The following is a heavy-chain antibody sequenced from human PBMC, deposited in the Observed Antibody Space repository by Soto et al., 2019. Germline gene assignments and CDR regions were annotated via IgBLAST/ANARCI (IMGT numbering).Heavy chain of an antibody. CDR1: GFTFSSYA. CDR2: ISGSGGST. V-gene: IGHV3-23*01. D-gene: IGHD3-3*01. J-gene: IGHJ4*02. Sequence: EVQLLESGGGLVQPGGSLRLSCAASGFTFSSYAMSWVRQAPGKGLEWVSAISGSGGSTYYADSVKGRFTISRDNSKNTLYLQNTSLIAEDTAVYYCAKYSSDFWSGYWGYWGQGTLVTV. CDR3: AKYSSDFWSGYWGY.